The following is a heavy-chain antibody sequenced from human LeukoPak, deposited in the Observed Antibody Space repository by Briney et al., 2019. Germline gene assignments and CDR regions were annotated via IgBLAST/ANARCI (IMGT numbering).Heavy chain of an antibody. CDR2: INHSGST. CDR3: ARHGYYDSSGYFTSDYYYMDV. J-gene: IGHJ6*03. D-gene: IGHD3-22*01. Sequence: SETLSLTCAVYGGSFSAYYWSWIRQPPGKGLEWIGEINHSGSTNYNPSLKSRVTISVDTSKNQFSLKLSSVTAADTAVYYCARHGYYDSSGYFTSDYYYMDVWGKGTTVTISS. CDR1: GGSFSAYY. V-gene: IGHV4-34*01.